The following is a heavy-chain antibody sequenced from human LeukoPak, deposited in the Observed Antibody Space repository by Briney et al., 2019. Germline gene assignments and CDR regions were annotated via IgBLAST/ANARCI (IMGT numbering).Heavy chain of an antibody. CDR3: ATSSTVTRKDYYYMDV. V-gene: IGHV3-66*02. J-gene: IGHJ6*03. Sequence: GSLLLSCAASGFTVSSNYMSWVRQAPGKGLEWVSVIYSGDSTYYADSVKGRFTISRDNSKNTLYLQMNSLRAEDTAVYYCATSSTVTRKDYYYMDVWGKGTTVTVSS. D-gene: IGHD4-11*01. CDR2: IYSGDST. CDR1: GFTVSSNY.